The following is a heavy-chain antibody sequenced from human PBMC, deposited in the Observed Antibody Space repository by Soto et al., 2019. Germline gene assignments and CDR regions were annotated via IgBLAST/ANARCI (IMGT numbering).Heavy chain of an antibody. V-gene: IGHV1-69*02. CDR2: IIPILGIA. J-gene: IGHJ3*02. Sequence: SVKVSCKASGYTFTGYYMHWVRQAPGQGLEWMGRIIPILGIANYAQKFQGRVTITADKSTSTAYMELSSLRSEDTAVYYCAVDQYYYDSSGTILSDAFDIWGQGTMVTVSS. CDR1: GYTFTGYY. CDR3: AVDQYYYDSSGTILSDAFDI. D-gene: IGHD3-22*01.